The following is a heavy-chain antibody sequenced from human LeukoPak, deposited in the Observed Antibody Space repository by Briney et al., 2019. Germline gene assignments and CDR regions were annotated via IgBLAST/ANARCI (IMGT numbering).Heavy chain of an antibody. D-gene: IGHD2-8*01. CDR2: ISYDGSNK. V-gene: IGHV3-30*04. J-gene: IGHJ6*03. CDR1: GFTFSSYA. CDR3: ARIAEWWRGDYYYYYMDV. Sequence: GRSLRLSCAASGFTFSSYAMHWVRQAPGKGLEWVAVISYDGSNKYYADSVKGRFTISRDNSKNTLYLQMNSLRAEDTAVYYCARIAEWWRGDYYYYYMDVWGKGTTVTISS.